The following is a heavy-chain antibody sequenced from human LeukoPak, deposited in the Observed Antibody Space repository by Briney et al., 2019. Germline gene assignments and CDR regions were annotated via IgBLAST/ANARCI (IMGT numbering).Heavy chain of an antibody. Sequence: SETLSLTCTVSGYSISSGYYWGWIRQPPGKGLEWIGSIYHSGSTYYNPSLKSRVTLSVDTSKNQFSLKLSSVTATDTAVYYCATLYYYGSGSPYWGQGTLVTVSS. D-gene: IGHD3-10*01. CDR2: IYHSGST. V-gene: IGHV4-38-2*02. CDR3: ATLYYYGSGSPY. CDR1: GYSISSGYY. J-gene: IGHJ4*02.